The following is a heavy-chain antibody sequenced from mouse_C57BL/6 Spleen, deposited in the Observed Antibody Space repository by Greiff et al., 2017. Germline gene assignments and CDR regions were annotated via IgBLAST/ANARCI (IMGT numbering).Heavy chain of an antibody. CDR3: ARSGRSYLYYFDY. J-gene: IGHJ2*01. Sequence: QVQLQQPGAELVKPGASVKLSCKASGYTFTSYWMQWVKQRPGQGLEWIGEIDPSDSYTNYNQKFKGKATLTVDTSSSTAYMQLSSLTSEDSAVYYCARSGRSYLYYFDYWGQGTTLKGSS. V-gene: IGHV1-50*01. CDR1: GYTFTSYW. CDR2: IDPSDSYT. D-gene: IGHD1-1*01.